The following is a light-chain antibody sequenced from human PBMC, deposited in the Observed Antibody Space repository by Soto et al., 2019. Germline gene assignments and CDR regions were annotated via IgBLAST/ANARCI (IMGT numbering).Light chain of an antibody. J-gene: IGKJ5*01. Sequence: EIVWTQSPGTLSLSPGERATLSCRASQSITNNYLAWYQQKPGQAPRLLIFHASSRATGIPDRFSGSGSGTDFTLTISRLEPEDFAVYYCQHYGSFGQGTRLEIK. CDR3: QHYGS. CDR2: HAS. CDR1: QSITNNY. V-gene: IGKV3-20*01.